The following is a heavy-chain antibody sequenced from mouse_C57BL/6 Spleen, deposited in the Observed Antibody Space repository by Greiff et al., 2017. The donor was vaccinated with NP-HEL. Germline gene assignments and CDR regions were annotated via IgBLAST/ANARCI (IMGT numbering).Heavy chain of an antibody. Sequence: VQLQQSGPELVKPGASVKISCKASGYAFSSSWMNWVKQRPGKGLEWIGRIYPGDGDTNYNGKFKGKATLTADKSSSTAYMQLSSLTSEDSAVYVCARGGDITTVVAPYFDYWGQGTTLTVSS. CDR3: ARGGDITTVVAPYFDY. J-gene: IGHJ2*01. CDR1: GYAFSSSW. D-gene: IGHD1-1*01. CDR2: IYPGDGDT. V-gene: IGHV1-82*01.